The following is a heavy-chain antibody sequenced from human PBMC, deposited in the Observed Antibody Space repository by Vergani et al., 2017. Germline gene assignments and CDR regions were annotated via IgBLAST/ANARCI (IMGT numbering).Heavy chain of an antibody. CDR1: GFTFDDYA. Sequence: VQLVESGGGVVQPGRSLRLSCAASGFTFDDYAMHWVRQAPGKGLEWVSGISWNSGSIGYADSVKGRFTISRDNAKNSLYLQMNRLRAEDTALYYCAKEGYDFWSGGVSSPYYYYYMDVWGKGTTVTVSS. D-gene: IGHD3-3*01. V-gene: IGHV3-9*01. J-gene: IGHJ6*03. CDR3: AKEGYDFWSGGVSSPYYYYYMDV. CDR2: ISWNSGSI.